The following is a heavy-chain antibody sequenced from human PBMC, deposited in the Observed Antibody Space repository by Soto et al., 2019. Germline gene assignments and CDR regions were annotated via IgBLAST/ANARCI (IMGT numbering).Heavy chain of an antibody. V-gene: IGHV4-39*01. J-gene: IGHJ4*02. CDR2: IYYSGRT. Sequence: LSETLSLTCIVSGESISGSSYYWGWIRQPPGKGLEWIGSIYYSGRTYYNPSFKSRVTISIDTSKNQFSLKLSSVTATDTAVYYCARQRTTVVTQAYFDHWGQGALVTVSS. CDR3: ARQRTTVVTQAYFDH. CDR1: GESISGSSYY. D-gene: IGHD2-21*02.